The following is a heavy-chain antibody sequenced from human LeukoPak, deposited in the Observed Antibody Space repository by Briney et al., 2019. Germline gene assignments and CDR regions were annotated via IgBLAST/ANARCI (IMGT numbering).Heavy chain of an antibody. CDR2: ISDSGGRT. J-gene: IGHJ4*02. Sequence: PGGSLRLSCAASGFTFSRYAMSWIRQAPGKGLEWVSVISDSGGRTYYADSVKGRFTVSRDNSKNTLHLQMNSLRAEDTAVYFCAKDARRSSGWWFFDHWGQGTLVTVSS. CDR1: GFTFSRYA. D-gene: IGHD6-19*01. CDR3: AKDARRSSGWWFFDH. V-gene: IGHV3-23*01.